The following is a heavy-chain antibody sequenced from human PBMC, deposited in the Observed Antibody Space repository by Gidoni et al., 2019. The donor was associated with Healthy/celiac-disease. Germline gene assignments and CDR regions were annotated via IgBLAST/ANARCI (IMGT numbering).Heavy chain of an antibody. J-gene: IGHJ4*02. D-gene: IGHD3-10*01. CDR2: IYPGDSDT. V-gene: IGHV5-51*01. Sequence: PGKGLEWMGIIYPGDSDTRYSTSFQGQVTISADKSISTAYLQWSSLKASDTAMYYCARQPDGSGNDYWGQGTLVTVSS. CDR3: ARQPDGSGNDY.